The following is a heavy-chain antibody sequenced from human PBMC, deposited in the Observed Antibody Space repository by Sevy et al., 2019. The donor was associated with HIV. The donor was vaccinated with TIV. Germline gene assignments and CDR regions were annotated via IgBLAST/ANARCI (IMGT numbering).Heavy chain of an antibody. V-gene: IGHV3-21*06. J-gene: IGHJ1*01. CDR1: GVSLNTYS. CDR2: ISDTSGYI. D-gene: IGHD6-19*01. Sequence: GGSLRLSCAASGVSLNTYSMNWVRQAPGKGLEWVSSISDTSGYIFYADSVKGRFTISSDNARNSLYLQMNSLRAEDTAVYYCARDAGSGWQKYFQQWGQGTLVTVSS. CDR3: ARDAGSGWQKYFQQ.